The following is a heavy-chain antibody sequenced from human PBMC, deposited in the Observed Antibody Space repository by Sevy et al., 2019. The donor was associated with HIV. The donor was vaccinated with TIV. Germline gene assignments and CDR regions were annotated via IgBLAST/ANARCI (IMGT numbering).Heavy chain of an antibody. CDR2: IKGDGSIT. D-gene: IGHD3-10*01. CDR3: ARGGGPVS. Sequence: GGSLRLSCAASGFGFSTTWMHWVRQAPGKGLVWVSRIKGDGSITAYADSVKGRFTISRYNAKNTLFLQMNSLRVEDTAVYYCARGGGPVSWGQGTLVTVSS. CDR1: GFGFSTTW. V-gene: IGHV3-74*01. J-gene: IGHJ5*02.